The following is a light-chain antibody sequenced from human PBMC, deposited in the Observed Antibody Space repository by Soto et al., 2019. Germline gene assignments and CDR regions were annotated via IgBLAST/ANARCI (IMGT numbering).Light chain of an antibody. Sequence: QSALTQPASVSGSPGQSITISCTGTTSDVGNYKLVSWFQQLPGKAPQLIIFDVTNRPAGISIRFSGSKSGNTASLTISGLLAEDEADYYCSSYAGSSSYVFGTGTKLTVL. J-gene: IGLJ1*01. CDR3: SSYAGSSSYV. CDR2: DVT. V-gene: IGLV2-23*02. CDR1: TSDVGNYKL.